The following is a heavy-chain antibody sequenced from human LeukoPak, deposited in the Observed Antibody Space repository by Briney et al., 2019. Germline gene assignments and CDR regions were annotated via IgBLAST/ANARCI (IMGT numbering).Heavy chain of an antibody. J-gene: IGHJ4*02. CDR3: ARDRSGGNYATFEY. Sequence: PGGSLRLSCAASGFTFSNYAISWVRQAPGKGLEWVLAISAAGGSTYYADSVKGRFTFSRDNAKNTLYVLMNSLRAEDTAVYYCARDRSGGNYATFEYWGQGTLVTVSS. CDR2: ISAAGGST. D-gene: IGHD1-26*01. CDR1: GFTFSNYA. V-gene: IGHV3-23*01.